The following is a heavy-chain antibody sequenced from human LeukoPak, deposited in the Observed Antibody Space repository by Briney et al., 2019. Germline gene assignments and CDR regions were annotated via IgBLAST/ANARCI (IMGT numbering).Heavy chain of an antibody. Sequence: TSETLSLTCAVSGASIDSHSWWSWVRQPPGKGLEWIGEIYHSGGANYKPSLKRRVTMSVDTSKNHFSLKLTSVTAADTAVYYCAYNRNFALDNWGQGTLVTVSS. CDR2: IYHSGGA. CDR3: AYNRNFALDN. CDR1: GASIDSHSW. J-gene: IGHJ4*02. D-gene: IGHD1-14*01. V-gene: IGHV4/OR15-8*01.